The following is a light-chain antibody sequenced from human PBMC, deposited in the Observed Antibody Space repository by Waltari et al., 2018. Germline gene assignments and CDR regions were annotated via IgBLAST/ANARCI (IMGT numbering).Light chain of an antibody. Sequence: QSALTQPASVSGSPGQSITISCTGTSSDVGSYNLVSWYQTHPGKAPKLMIYEVSKRPSGVSNRFSGSKSGNTASLTISGLQAEDEADYYCCSYAGSSTFVFGGGTKLTVL. J-gene: IGLJ2*01. CDR1: SSDVGSYNL. V-gene: IGLV2-23*02. CDR2: EVS. CDR3: CSYAGSSTFV.